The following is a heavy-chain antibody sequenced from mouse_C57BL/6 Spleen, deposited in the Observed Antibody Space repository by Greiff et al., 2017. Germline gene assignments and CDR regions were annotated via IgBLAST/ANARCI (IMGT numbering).Heavy chain of an antibody. J-gene: IGHJ2*01. V-gene: IGHV5-17*01. CDR1: GFTFSDYG. Sequence: EVHLVESGGGLVKPGGSLKLSCAASGFTFSDYGMHWVRQAPEKGLEWVAYISSGSSTIYYADTVKGRFTISRDNAKNTLFLQMTSLRSEDTAMYYCARGGFYYGKGYFDYWGQGTTLTVSS. CDR3: ARGGFYYGKGYFDY. CDR2: ISSGSSTI. D-gene: IGHD2-1*01.